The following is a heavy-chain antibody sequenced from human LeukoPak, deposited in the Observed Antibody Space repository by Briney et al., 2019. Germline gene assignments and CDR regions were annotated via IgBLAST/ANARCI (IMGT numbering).Heavy chain of an antibody. J-gene: IGHJ4*02. CDR1: GGSISSYY. D-gene: IGHD2-15*01. V-gene: IGHV4-4*09. CDR2: IYTSGST. CDR3: ARQGYGENIFDY. Sequence: SETLSLTCTVSGGSISSYYWSWIRQPPGKGLEWIVYIYTSGSTNYNPSLKSRVTISVDTSKNQFSLKLSSVTAADTAVYYCARQGYGENIFDYWGQGTLVTVSS.